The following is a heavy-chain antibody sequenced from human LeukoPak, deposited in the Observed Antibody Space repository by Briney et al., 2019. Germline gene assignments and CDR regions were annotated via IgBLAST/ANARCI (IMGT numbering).Heavy chain of an antibody. CDR3: ARDSPGESTWALDS. J-gene: IGHJ4*02. V-gene: IGHV1-2*05. CDR1: VYTVTVYV. D-gene: IGHD2/OR15-2a*01. CDR2: NNYNRGDT. Sequence: GASVKVSCKASVYTVTVYVTHWLRQSPGHRLGWRGGNNYNRGDTKYAQKFEGRVTMSKDTSNSTDYMDLSGLTSDDAVLYCCARDSPGESTWALDSWGQGTLVTVSS.